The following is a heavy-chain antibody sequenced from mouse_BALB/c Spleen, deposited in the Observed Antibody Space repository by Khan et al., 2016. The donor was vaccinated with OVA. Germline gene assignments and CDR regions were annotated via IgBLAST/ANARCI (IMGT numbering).Heavy chain of an antibody. D-gene: IGHD2-5*01. CDR3: TRSPCSNFTY. V-gene: IGHV5-9-3*01. CDR1: GFTFSTYA. J-gene: IGHJ3*01. CDR2: ISSDGDYT. Sequence: EVELVESGGGLVKPGGSLKLSCAASGFTFSTYAMPWVRQTPEQRLEWVATISSDGDYTYYLVNVTGRFTISRDNAKNTPYLQMSSLRSEGTAMYYCTRSPCSNFTYWGQGTLVTVPA.